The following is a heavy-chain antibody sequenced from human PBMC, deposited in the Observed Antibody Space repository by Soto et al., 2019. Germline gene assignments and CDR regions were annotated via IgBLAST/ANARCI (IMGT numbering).Heavy chain of an antibody. D-gene: IGHD1-26*01. V-gene: IGHV1-2*02. CDR1: GYTFTHYY. J-gene: IGHJ4*02. CDR3: AREFGTYYNIDC. Sequence: GASVKVSCKASGYTFTHYYIHWVRQAPRQGLEWMGSINPNSGGTNYAQRFQGRVTMTRDTSISTAYMELTSLNSNDTAVYYCAREFGTYYNIDCWGQGTLVTVSS. CDR2: INPNSGGT.